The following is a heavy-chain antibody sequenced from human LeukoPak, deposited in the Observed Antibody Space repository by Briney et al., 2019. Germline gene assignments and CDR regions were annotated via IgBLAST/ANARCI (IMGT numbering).Heavy chain of an antibody. CDR2: ISAYNGNT. Sequence: ASVKVSCKASGYTFTSYGISWVRQAPGQGLEWMGWISAYNGNTNYAQKLQGRVTMTTDTSTSTAYMELRSLRSEDTAVYYCAKAENYCGGDCYFDYWGQGTLVTVSS. CDR1: GYTFTSYG. CDR3: AKAENYCGGDCYFDY. J-gene: IGHJ4*02. D-gene: IGHD2-21*01. V-gene: IGHV1-18*01.